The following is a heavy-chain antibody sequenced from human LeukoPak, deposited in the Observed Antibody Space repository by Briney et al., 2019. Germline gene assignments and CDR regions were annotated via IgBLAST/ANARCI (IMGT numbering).Heavy chain of an antibody. CDR1: GFTFSGYY. V-gene: IGHV3-11*01. CDR2: ISSGGSST. D-gene: IGHD6-19*01. J-gene: IGHJ4*02. Sequence: GGSLRLSCAASGFTFSGYYMNWIRQAPGKGLEWISYISSGGSSTYYADSVKGRFTISRDNAKKSMYLQMNSLRAEDTAVYYCARHLSSGWFHFDYWGQGTLVTVSS. CDR3: ARHLSSGWFHFDY.